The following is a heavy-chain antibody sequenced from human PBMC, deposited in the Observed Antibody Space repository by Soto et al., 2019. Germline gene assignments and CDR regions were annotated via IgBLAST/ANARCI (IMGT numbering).Heavy chain of an antibody. J-gene: IGHJ5*02. Sequence: QMQLQASGPGLVKPSETLSLTCNVSGASVSNGYWSWIRQPPGKGLEWIGFMYFGGSFNYNPSLTSRATISVETSKTQCSMKLTSVTASDTAVYYCARSYYDSTGFAVDPWGQGTLVTVSS. CDR1: GASVSNGY. CDR3: ARSYYDSTGFAVDP. D-gene: IGHD3-22*01. CDR2: MYFGGSF. V-gene: IGHV4-59*02.